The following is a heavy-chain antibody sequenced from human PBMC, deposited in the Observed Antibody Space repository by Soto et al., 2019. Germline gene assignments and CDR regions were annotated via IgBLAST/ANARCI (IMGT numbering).Heavy chain of an antibody. CDR3: ARRATVVTPFDY. J-gene: IGHJ4*02. V-gene: IGHV4-31*03. D-gene: IGHD4-17*01. Sequence: PSETLSLTCTVSGGSISSGGYYWSWIRQHPGKGLEWIGYIYYSGSTYYNPSLKSRVTISVDTSKNQFSLKLSSVTAADTAVYYCARRATVVTPFDYWGQGTLVTVSS. CDR1: GGSISSGGYY. CDR2: IYYSGST.